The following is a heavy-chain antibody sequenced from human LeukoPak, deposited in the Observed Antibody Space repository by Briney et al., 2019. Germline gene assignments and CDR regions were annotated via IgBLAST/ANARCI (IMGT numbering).Heavy chain of an antibody. CDR1: GGSFSGYY. Sequence: SETLSLTCAVYGGSFSGYYWSWIRQPPGKGLEWIGEINHSGSTNYNPSLKSRVSISVDTSKNQFSLKLSSVTAADTAVYYCARLAVRGVLAWVQGALVNV. V-gene: IGHV4-34*01. CDR2: INHSGST. D-gene: IGHD3-10*01. J-gene: IGHJ5*02. CDR3: ARLAVRGVLA.